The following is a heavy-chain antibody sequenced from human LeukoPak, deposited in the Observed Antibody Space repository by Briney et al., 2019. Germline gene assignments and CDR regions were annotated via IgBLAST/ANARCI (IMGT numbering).Heavy chain of an antibody. CDR3: ARRGAIKYSIYP. V-gene: IGHV4-39*07. CDR1: GGSISSSSYY. CDR2: INHSGST. D-gene: IGHD6-6*01. Sequence: SETLSLTCTVSGGSISSSSYYWGWIRQPPGKGLEWIGEINHSGSTNYNPSLKSRVTISVDTSKNQFSLKLSSVTAADTAVYYCARRGAIKYSIYPWGQGTLVTVSS. J-gene: IGHJ5*02.